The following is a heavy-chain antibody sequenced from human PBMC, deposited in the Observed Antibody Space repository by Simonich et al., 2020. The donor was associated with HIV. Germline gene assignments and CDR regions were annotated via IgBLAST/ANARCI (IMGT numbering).Heavy chain of an antibody. D-gene: IGHD2-2*01. CDR1: GFTFSSYS. CDR3: ARDGRKGSSTSCSDY. V-gene: IGHV3-21*01. J-gene: IGHJ4*02. CDR2: ISSSSSYI. Sequence: EVQLVESGGGLVKPGGSLRPSCAASGFTFSSYSRNWVRQGPGKGLEWVSSISSSSSYIYYADSVKGRFTISRDNAKNSLYLQMNSLRAEDTAVYYCARDGRKGSSTSCSDYWGQGTLVTVSS.